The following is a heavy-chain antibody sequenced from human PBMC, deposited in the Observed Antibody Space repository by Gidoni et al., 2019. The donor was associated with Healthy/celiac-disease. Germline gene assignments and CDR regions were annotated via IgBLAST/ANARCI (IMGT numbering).Heavy chain of an antibody. CDR1: GGSISSGSYY. CDR3: ARGHNWKGFDY. Sequence: QVQLQESGPGLVKPSQTLSLTCTVSGGSISSGSYYWSWIRQPAGKGLEWIGRIYTSGSTNYNPSLKSRVTISVDTSKNQVSLKLSSVTAADTAVYYCARGHNWKGFDYWGQGTLVTVSS. J-gene: IGHJ4*02. D-gene: IGHD1-20*01. V-gene: IGHV4-61*02. CDR2: IYTSGST.